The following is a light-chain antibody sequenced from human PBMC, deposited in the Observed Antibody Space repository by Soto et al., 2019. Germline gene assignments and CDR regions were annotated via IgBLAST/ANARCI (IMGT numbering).Light chain of an antibody. Sequence: EIVLTQSPATLSLSPGERATLSCRASQSINRHLAWYRQKPGQAPRLLIYDASNLDTGIPARFSGSGSGTDFTLTISSLQPDDFGVYYCQQHSNWPPVTFGGGTKVEI. CDR2: DAS. J-gene: IGKJ4*01. CDR3: QQHSNWPPVT. CDR1: QSINRH. V-gene: IGKV3-11*01.